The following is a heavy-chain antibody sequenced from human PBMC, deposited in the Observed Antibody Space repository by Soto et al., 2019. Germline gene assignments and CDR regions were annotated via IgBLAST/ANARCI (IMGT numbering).Heavy chain of an antibody. CDR1: GGSISEKY. V-gene: IGHV4-4*07. Sequence: QLQLQESGPGLVKASETLSLTCIVSGGSISEKYWNWVRQPPGKGLEWIGLIFANGHTDYNPSLKSRLTLSVDASKNQFSLRLTSMTAADTAVYYCVASLAASGLNWLDPWGRGTLVTVSS. D-gene: IGHD6-13*01. J-gene: IGHJ5*02. CDR3: VASLAASGLNWLDP. CDR2: IFANGHT.